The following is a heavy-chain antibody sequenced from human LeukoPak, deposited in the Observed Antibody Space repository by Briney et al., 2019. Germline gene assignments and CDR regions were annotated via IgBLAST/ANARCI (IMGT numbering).Heavy chain of an antibody. CDR2: IRYDGSNK. CDR3: THGSMSQLDY. V-gene: IGHV3-30*02. CDR1: GFTFTSYG. Sequence: PGGSLRLSCGAAGFTFTSYGMHWVRQAPGKGLEWVAFIRYDGSNKYYADSVKGRFTISRDNSKNTLYLQMNSLRAEDTAVYYCTHGSMSQLDYWGQGTLVTVSS. D-gene: IGHD3-10*01. J-gene: IGHJ4*02.